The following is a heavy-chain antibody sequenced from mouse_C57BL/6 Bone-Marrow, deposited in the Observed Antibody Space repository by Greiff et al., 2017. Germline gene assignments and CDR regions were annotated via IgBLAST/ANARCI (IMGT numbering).Heavy chain of an antibody. D-gene: IGHD2-4*01. CDR2: IFPGSGST. J-gene: IGHJ4*01. Sequence: QVQLQQSGPELVRPGASVKISCKASGYTFTSHWMPWVRQRPGQGLEWIGEIFPGSGSTYYNEKFKGKATLTADKSSSTAYMQLSSLTSEDSAVYFCARTGGLRRAMDYWGQGTSVTVSS. V-gene: IGHV1-56*01. CDR1: GYTFTSHW. CDR3: ARTGGLRRAMDY.